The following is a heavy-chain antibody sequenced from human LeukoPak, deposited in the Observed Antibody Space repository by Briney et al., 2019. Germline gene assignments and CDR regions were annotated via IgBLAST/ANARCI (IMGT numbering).Heavy chain of an antibody. CDR3: ARGLPAVGKVHGMDV. D-gene: IGHD6-13*01. J-gene: IGHJ6*02. CDR2: IIPIFGTA. Sequence: ASVKVSCKASGGTFSSYAISWVRQAPGQGLEWMGGIIPIFGTANYAQKFQGKVTITTDESTSTAYMELRSLRSDDTAVYYCARGLPAVGKVHGMDVWGQGTTVIVSS. CDR1: GGTFSSYA. V-gene: IGHV1-69*05.